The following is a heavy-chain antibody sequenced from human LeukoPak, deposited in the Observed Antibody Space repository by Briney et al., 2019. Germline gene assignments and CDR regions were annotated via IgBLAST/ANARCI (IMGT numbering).Heavy chain of an antibody. CDR2: IYTSGST. D-gene: IGHD6-19*01. CDR1: GFTISSFY. V-gene: IGHV4-4*07. J-gene: IGHJ4*02. CDR3: ARGGSIPVAGYYFDY. Sequence: PSETLSLTCTVSGFTISSFYWMWIRQPAGKGLEWIGRIYTSGSTNYNPSLKSRVTISVDKSKNQFSLKLSSVTAADTDVYYCARGGSIPVAGYYFDYWGQGTLVTVSS.